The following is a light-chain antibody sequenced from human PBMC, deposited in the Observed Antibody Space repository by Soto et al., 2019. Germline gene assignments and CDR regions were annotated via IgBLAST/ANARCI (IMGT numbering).Light chain of an antibody. CDR2: EVS. CDR1: SSDVGDYNY. J-gene: IGLJ2*01. V-gene: IGLV2-14*01. Sequence: QSVLTQPASVSGSPGQSITISCTGTSSDVGDYNYVSWYQQHPGKAPKLLIYEVSNRPSGVSNRFSGSKSGNTASLTISGLQAEDEADYYCSSYTISTTLVFGGGTKLTVL. CDR3: SSYTISTTLV.